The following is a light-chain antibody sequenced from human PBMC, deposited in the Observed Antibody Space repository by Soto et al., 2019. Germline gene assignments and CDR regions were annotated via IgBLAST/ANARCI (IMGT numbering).Light chain of an antibody. V-gene: IGLV4-60*02. CDR1: SGHSRYI. CDR2: LEGSGSY. J-gene: IGLJ3*02. Sequence: QPVLTQSSSASASLGSSGKLTCTLSSGHSRYIIAWHQQKPGKAPLYLMKLEGSGSYNKGSGVPDRFSGSSSGADRYRTIATHQFEDEAVYFCETWDSNPWVFGGATKVPVL. CDR3: ETWDSNPWV.